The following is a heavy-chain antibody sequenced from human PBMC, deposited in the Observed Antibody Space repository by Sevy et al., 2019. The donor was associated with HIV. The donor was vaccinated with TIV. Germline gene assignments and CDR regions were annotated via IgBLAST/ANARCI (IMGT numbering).Heavy chain of an antibody. J-gene: IGHJ4*02. CDR2: LSFGCGKI. CDR1: GFNFNIYS. V-gene: IGHV3-23*01. CDR3: AREGCTRPHDY. D-gene: IGHD2-8*01. Sequence: GGSLRLSCAVSGFNFNIYSMSWVRQAPGKGLEWVSTLSFGCGKINYADSVKGSFIISTDDSKNTLYLQMNSLRAEDTAVYFCAREGCTRPHDYWGQGTLVTVSS.